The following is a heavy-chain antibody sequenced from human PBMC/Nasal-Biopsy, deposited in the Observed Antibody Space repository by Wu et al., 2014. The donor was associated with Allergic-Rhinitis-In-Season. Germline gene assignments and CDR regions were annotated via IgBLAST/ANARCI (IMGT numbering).Heavy chain of an antibody. J-gene: IGHJ4*02. CDR1: GFTFSSFG. Sequence: LRLSCAASGFTFSSFGMHWVRQAPGKGLEWVAVISYDGNENHYADYAEGRFIISRDTSKNHFSLQLNFVTPEDTAVYYCARNIRSSHDYWGPGTLVTVSS. CDR2: ISYDGNEN. D-gene: IGHD6-6*01. V-gene: IGHV3-30*03. CDR3: ARNIRSSHDY.